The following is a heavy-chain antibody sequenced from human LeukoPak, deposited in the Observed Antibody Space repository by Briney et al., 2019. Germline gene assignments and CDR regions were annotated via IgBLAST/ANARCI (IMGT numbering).Heavy chain of an antibody. D-gene: IGHD3-22*01. Sequence: PSQTLSLTCTVSGASLSSGSYYWSWIRQPAGKGLEWIGRIYTSGSTTYNPSLKSRVTISGDTSENQFSLRLSSVTAADTAVYYCARASYSYDISGWVPFDYWGQGTLVTVSS. CDR2: IYTSGST. V-gene: IGHV4-61*02. CDR3: ARASYSYDISGWVPFDY. CDR1: GASLSSGSYY. J-gene: IGHJ4*02.